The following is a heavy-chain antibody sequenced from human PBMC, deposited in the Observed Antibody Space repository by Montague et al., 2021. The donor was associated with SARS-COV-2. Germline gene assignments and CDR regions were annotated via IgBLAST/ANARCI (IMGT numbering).Heavy chain of an antibody. J-gene: IGHJ4*02. D-gene: IGHD1-26*01. CDR1: GGSFSGYY. CDR3: ARWDPQTLTLIGLRGTSAGDY. Sequence: SETLSLTCAVYGGSFSGYYWTWIRQSPGKGLEWIAEINHSGTTNYNFNPSLRSRVTISVDTSKSQFSLKLSSVTAADTGVYYCARWDPQTLTLIGLRGTSAGDYWGQGTMVTVSS. V-gene: IGHV4-34*01. CDR2: INHSGTT.